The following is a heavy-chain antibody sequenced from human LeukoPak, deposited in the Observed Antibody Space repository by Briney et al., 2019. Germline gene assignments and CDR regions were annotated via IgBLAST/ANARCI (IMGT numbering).Heavy chain of an antibody. Sequence: LSLTCTVSGGSISSYYWSWIRQAPGKGLEWVSYISNSGSSTKYADSVKGRFTISRDNAKNSLSLQMNSVRPEDTAVYYCARADRTSWFDYWGQGTLVTVSA. CDR1: GGSISSYY. D-gene: IGHD2-2*01. V-gene: IGHV3-11*05. CDR2: ISNSGSST. CDR3: ARADRTSWFDY. J-gene: IGHJ4*02.